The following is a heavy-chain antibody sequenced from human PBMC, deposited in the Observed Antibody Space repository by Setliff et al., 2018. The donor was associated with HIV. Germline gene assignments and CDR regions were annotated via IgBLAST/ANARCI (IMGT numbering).Heavy chain of an antibody. CDR2: VNHSGST. CDR1: GGSFSGFY. D-gene: IGHD2-21*02. V-gene: IGHV4-34*01. CDR3: ARWAVTASDY. Sequence: SETLSLTCAVYGGSFSGFYWNWIRQPPGKGLEWIGEVNHSGSTNYNPSLKSRVTISVDTSKNQFSLRLSSVIAADTAVYYCARWAVTASDYWGQGTLVTVSS. J-gene: IGHJ4*02.